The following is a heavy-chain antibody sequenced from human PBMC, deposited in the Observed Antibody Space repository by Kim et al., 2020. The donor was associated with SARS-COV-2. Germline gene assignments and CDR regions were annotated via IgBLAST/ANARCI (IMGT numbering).Heavy chain of an antibody. CDR1: GFPFSIYW. V-gene: IGHV3-7*01. Sequence: GGSLRLSCAASGFPFSIYWMSWVRQAPGKGPECVANIKEDGSVKYYVDSVKGRFTISRDNAKNSLFLQMSSLRVDDTAGYYFARPLPHDGFNIWCRGTMV. CDR3: ARPLPHDGFNI. CDR2: IKEDGSVK. J-gene: IGHJ3*02.